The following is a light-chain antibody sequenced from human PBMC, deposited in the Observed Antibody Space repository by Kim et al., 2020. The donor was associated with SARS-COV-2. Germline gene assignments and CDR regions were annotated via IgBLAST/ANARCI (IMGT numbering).Light chain of an antibody. CDR3: QQYSHWPLT. V-gene: IGKV3-15*01. CDR1: QSVSSN. Sequence: EIVMTQSPATLSVSPGERATLSCRASQSVSSNLAWYQQKPGQAPRLLIYGASTRATGIPGSFSGSGSGTEFTLTISSLQSEDFAVYYCQQYSHWPLTFGGGTKVDIK. CDR2: GAS. J-gene: IGKJ4*01.